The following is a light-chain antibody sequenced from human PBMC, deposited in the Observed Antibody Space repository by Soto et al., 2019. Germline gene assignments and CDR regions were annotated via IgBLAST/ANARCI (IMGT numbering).Light chain of an antibody. Sequence: QSVLNQPASGSGSPGQSITIFCTGTSSDVGSYNYVSWFQHHPGEAPKLIIYEVNKRPSGISDRFSGSKSGNTASLTISGLQAEDEADYYCCSYAGTTISYVFGTGNKVTVI. J-gene: IGLJ1*01. CDR2: EVN. CDR1: SSDVGSYNY. V-gene: IGLV2-23*02. CDR3: CSYAGTTISYV.